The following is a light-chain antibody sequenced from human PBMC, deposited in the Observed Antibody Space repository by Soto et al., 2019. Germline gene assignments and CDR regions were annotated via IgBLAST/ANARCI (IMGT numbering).Light chain of an antibody. Sequence: QSALTQPASVSAFFGQSITISCTGTSNDIGAYNYISWYQQHPGKAPRLIIYEVSNRPSGLSNRFSGSKSGNTASLTISGLQAEDEADYYCSSYAGSFTYVFGTGTKLTVL. J-gene: IGLJ1*01. CDR1: SNDIGAYNY. CDR3: SSYAGSFTYV. CDR2: EVS. V-gene: IGLV2-14*01.